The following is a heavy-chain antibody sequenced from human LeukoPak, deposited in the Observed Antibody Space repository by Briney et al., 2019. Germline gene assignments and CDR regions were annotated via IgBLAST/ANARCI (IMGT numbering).Heavy chain of an antibody. D-gene: IGHD3-10*01. V-gene: IGHV1-2*02. CDR1: GYTFTGYY. J-gene: IGHJ3*02. CDR2: INPNSGGT. CDR3: ARDMGMDYYGSGRSDAFDI. Sequence: ASVKVSCKASGYTFTGYYMHWVRQAPGRGLEWMGWINPNSGGTNYAQKFQGRVTMTRDTSISTAYMELSRLRSDDTAVYYCARDMGMDYYGSGRSDAFDIWGQGTMVTVSS.